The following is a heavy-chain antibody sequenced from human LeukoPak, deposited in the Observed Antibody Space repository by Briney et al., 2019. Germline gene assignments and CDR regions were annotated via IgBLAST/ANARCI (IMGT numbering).Heavy chain of an antibody. Sequence: PGGSLRLSCAASGFTFDDYAMHWVRQAPGKGLEWVSGISWNSGSIGYADSVKGRFTISRDNAKNSLYLQMNSLRAEDTALYYCAKDISSSSWFPLDYWGQGTLVTVSS. CDR2: ISWNSGSI. V-gene: IGHV3-9*01. J-gene: IGHJ4*02. CDR1: GFTFDDYA. CDR3: AKDISSSSWFPLDY. D-gene: IGHD6-13*01.